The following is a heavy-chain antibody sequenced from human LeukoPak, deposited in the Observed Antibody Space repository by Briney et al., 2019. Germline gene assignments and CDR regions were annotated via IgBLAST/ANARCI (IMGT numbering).Heavy chain of an antibody. CDR3: ARDEFPYYYGSGSLHY. V-gene: IGHV3-48*01. D-gene: IGHD3-10*01. Sequence: GGSLRLSCTASGFTFSSYSMNWVRQAPGKGPEWVSYISSSSSTIYYADSVKGRFTISRDNSKNTLYLQMNSLRAEDTAVYYCARDEFPYYYGSGSLHYWGQGTLVTVSS. CDR2: ISSSSSTI. CDR1: GFTFSSYS. J-gene: IGHJ4*02.